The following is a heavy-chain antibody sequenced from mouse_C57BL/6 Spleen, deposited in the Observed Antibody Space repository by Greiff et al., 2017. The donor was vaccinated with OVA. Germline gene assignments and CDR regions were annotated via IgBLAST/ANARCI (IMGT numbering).Heavy chain of an antibody. CDR1: GYTFTSYW. CDR2: IYPSDSET. Sequence: QVQLQQPGAELVRPGSSVKLSCTASGYTFTSYWMDWVKQRPGQGLEWIGNIYPSDSETHYNQKFKDKATLTVDKSSSTAYMQLSSLTSEDSAVYYCARERSSYYFDYWGQGTTLTVSS. CDR3: ARERSSYYFDY. V-gene: IGHV1-61*01. J-gene: IGHJ2*01.